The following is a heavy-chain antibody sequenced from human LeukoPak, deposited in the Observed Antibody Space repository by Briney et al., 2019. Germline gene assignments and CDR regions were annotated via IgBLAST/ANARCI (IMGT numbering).Heavy chain of an antibody. Sequence: SETLSLTCTVSGGSISSYYWSWIRQPPGKGLEWIGYIYYSGSTNYNPSLKSRVTISVDTSKNQFSLKLSSVTAADTAVYYCARVSDCSSTSCYFLYYYMDVWGKGTTVTVSS. V-gene: IGHV4-59*01. J-gene: IGHJ6*03. CDR3: ARVSDCSSTSCYFLYYYMDV. CDR1: GGSISSYY. CDR2: IYYSGST. D-gene: IGHD2-2*01.